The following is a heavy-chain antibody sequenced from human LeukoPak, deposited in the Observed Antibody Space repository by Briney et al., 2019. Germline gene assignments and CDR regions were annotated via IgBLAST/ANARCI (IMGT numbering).Heavy chain of an antibody. D-gene: IGHD6-19*01. CDR2: IKQDGSEK. CDR1: GFTFFSYW. CDR3: ARDGYSSGWYAFDY. V-gene: IGHV3-7*01. Sequence: GGSLRLSCAASGFTFFSYWMRWVRQAPGKGLEWVANIKQDGSEKYYVDSVKGRFTISRDNAKNSLYLQMNSLRAEDTAVYYCARDGYSSGWYAFDYWGQGTLVTVSS. J-gene: IGHJ4*02.